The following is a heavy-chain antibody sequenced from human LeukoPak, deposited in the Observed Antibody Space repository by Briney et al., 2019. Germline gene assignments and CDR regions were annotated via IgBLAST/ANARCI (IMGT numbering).Heavy chain of an antibody. CDR3: AREDFGDYGGYFDY. J-gene: IGHJ4*02. CDR1: GFTFSSYG. D-gene: IGHD4-17*01. CDR2: IWYDGSNR. V-gene: IGHV3-33*01. Sequence: PGGSLRLSCAASGFTFSSYGMHWVRQAPGKGLEWVALIWYDGSNRFYADSVKGRFTISRDTSKNTLYLQMDSLRAEDTAVYYCAREDFGDYGGYFDYWGQGTLVTVSS.